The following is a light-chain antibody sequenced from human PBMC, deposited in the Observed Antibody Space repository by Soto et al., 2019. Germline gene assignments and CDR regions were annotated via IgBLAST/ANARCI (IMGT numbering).Light chain of an antibody. CDR1: SSNVGGYNY. J-gene: IGLJ2*01. CDR3: SSYTRNITLV. Sequence: QSALTQPASVSGSPGQSITISCTGTSSNVGGYNYVSWYQQHAGKATKLMIYEVSNRPAGVSNRFSGSNSGNTASRTISGLQAEDDADYYCSSYTRNITLVFGGGTKLTVL. V-gene: IGLV2-14*01. CDR2: EVS.